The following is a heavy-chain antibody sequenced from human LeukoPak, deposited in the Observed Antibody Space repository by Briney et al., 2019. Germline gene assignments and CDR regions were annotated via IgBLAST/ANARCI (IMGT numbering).Heavy chain of an antibody. J-gene: IGHJ4*02. D-gene: IGHD3-3*01. Sequence: GASVKVSCKAAGGTFSSYAISWVRQAPGQGLEWMGGTIPIFGTANYAQKLQGRVTITADESTSTSYMELSSLRSEDTAVYYCATAPKYYDFWSGSAFDYWGQGTLVTVSS. CDR2: TIPIFGTA. CDR3: ATAPKYYDFWSGSAFDY. V-gene: IGHV1-69*13. CDR1: GGTFSSYA.